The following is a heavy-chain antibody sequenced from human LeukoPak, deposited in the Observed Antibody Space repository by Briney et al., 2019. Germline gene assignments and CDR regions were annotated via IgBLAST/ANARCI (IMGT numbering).Heavy chain of an antibody. D-gene: IGHD3-10*01. Sequence: SSETLSLTCTVSGGSISSSTQYWVWIPQPPGKGLGWIGSYCYSGGTSYNPSLKSRATISVDTSKTQFSLKLGSVTGADTAVYYCVRQTYGSGSYYNLDCWGQGTLVTVSS. CDR1: GGSISSSTQY. CDR2: YCYSGGT. J-gene: IGHJ4*02. V-gene: IGHV4-39*01. CDR3: VRQTYGSGSYYNLDC.